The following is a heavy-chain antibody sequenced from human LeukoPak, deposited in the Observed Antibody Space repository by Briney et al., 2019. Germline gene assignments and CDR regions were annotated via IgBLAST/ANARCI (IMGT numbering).Heavy chain of an antibody. D-gene: IGHD5-24*01. CDR3: ARDSPRDGYNYCESNWFDP. V-gene: IGHV4-61*02. J-gene: IGHJ5*02. CDR2: IYTTGTT. CDR1: GGSISSGSYY. Sequence: SQTLSLTCTVSGGSISSGSYYWSWIRHPAGKGLEWIGRIYTTGTTNYHPSLKARAPTSVDTSKNQFSLKLSSVTAADTAVYYCARDSPRDGYNYCESNWFDPWGQGTLVTVSS.